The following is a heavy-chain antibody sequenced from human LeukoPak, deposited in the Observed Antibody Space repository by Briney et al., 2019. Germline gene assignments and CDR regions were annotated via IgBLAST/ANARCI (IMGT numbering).Heavy chain of an antibody. Sequence: GGSLRLSCAASGFTVSSNYMSWVRQAPGKGLEWVSVIYSGGSTYYADSVKGRFTISRDNSKNTLYLQMNSLRAEDTAVYYCAREEGKQQMEAFDYWGQGTLVTVSS. CDR1: GFTVSSNY. J-gene: IGHJ4*02. CDR2: IYSGGST. V-gene: IGHV3-53*01. CDR3: AREEGKQQMEAFDY. D-gene: IGHD6-13*01.